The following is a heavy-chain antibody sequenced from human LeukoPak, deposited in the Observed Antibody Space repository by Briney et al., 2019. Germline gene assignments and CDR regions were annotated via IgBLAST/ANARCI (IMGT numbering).Heavy chain of an antibody. V-gene: IGHV3-48*04. Sequence: PGGSLRLSCAASGFTFSSYAMHWVRQAPGKGLEWVSYVSSSGDTMYYADSVKGRFTISRDNPKNSLYLQMDSLRAEDTAVYYCARGGLVRGLIALDAFDIWGQGTMVTVSS. CDR3: ARGGLVRGLIALDAFDI. J-gene: IGHJ3*02. CDR2: VSSSGDTM. CDR1: GFTFSSYA. D-gene: IGHD3-10*01.